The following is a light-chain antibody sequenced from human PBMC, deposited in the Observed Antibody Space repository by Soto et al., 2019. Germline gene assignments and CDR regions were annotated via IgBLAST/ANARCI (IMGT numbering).Light chain of an antibody. CDR3: QQRNSWPLT. V-gene: IGKV3-11*01. CDR1: QDVGNF. J-gene: IGKJ4*01. Sequence: VLTQSPATLSLSPGERATLSCRASQDVGNFLVWYHQKPGLSPSLVIYEASKRATDIPDRFSGSGSGTAFTLTINRLEPEDVGFYYCQQRNSWPLTFGGGTKVELK. CDR2: EAS.